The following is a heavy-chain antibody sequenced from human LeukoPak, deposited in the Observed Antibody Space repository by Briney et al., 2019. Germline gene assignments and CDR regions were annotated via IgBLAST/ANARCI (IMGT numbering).Heavy chain of an antibody. CDR2: ISYDGSDK. CDR1: GFTFSSYA. V-gene: IGHV3-30*14. CDR3: AKDLSTYYHDSRTPDY. D-gene: IGHD3-22*01. J-gene: IGHJ4*02. Sequence: PGGSLRLSCAASGFTFSSYAMHWVRQAPGKGLEWVAVISYDGSDKYYADSVKGRFTISRDNSKNTLYLQMNSLTAEDTAVYYCAKDLSTYYHDSRTPDYWGQGTQVTVSS.